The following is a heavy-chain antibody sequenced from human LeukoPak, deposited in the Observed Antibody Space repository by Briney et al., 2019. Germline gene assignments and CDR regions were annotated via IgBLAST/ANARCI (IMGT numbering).Heavy chain of an antibody. Sequence: GASVKVSCKASGGTFSSYAISWVRQAPEQGLEWMGGIIPIFGTANYAQKFQGRVTITADESTSTAYMELSSLRSEDTAVYYCACGYVWGSYYSYYYMDVWGKGTTVTISS. CDR1: GGTFSSYA. CDR2: IIPIFGTA. D-gene: IGHD3-16*01. CDR3: ACGYVWGSYYSYYYMDV. V-gene: IGHV1-69*13. J-gene: IGHJ6*03.